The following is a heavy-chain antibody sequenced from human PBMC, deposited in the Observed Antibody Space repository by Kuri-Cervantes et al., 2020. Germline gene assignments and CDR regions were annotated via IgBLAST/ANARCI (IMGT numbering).Heavy chain of an antibody. CDR1: GGSISSGGYY. Sequence: LRLSCTVSGGSISSGGYYWSWIRQHPGKGLEWIGYIYYSGSTYYNPSLKSRVTISVDTSKNQFSLKLSSVTAADTAVYYCARDLVALDPYHYYGMDVWGQGTTVTVSS. V-gene: IGHV4-31*03. CDR2: IYYSGST. J-gene: IGHJ6*02. D-gene: IGHD5-12*01. CDR3: ARDLVALDPYHYYGMDV.